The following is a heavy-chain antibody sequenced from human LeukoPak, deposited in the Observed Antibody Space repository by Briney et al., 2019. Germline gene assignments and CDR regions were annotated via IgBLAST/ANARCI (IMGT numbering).Heavy chain of an antibody. Sequence: GGSLRLSCAASGFTFSSYGMHWVRQAPGKGLEWVADISYDGSNKYYADSVKGRFTISRDNSKNTLYLQMNSLRAEDTAVYYCAKDQSSSITMLRGRPDYWGQGTLVTVSS. V-gene: IGHV3-30*18. D-gene: IGHD3-10*01. CDR2: ISYDGSNK. J-gene: IGHJ4*02. CDR3: AKDQSSSITMLRGRPDY. CDR1: GFTFSSYG.